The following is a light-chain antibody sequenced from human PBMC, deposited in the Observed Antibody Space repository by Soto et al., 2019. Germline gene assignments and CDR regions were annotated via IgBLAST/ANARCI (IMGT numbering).Light chain of an antibody. V-gene: IGKV1-17*01. CDR1: QGIRND. Sequence: DIQMTQSPSSLSASVGDRVTITCRASQGIRNDLSWYQQKPGKAPKRLIYSASSLQSGVPSRFSGSGFWTEFTLTISSLQPEDFATYYWLQHNIFPLTFGGGTKVEIK. CDR2: SAS. CDR3: LQHNIFPLT. J-gene: IGKJ4*01.